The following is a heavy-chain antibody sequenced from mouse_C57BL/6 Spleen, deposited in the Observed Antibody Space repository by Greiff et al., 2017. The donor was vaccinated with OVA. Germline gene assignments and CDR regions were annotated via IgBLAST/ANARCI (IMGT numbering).Heavy chain of an antibody. V-gene: IGHV1-82*01. Sequence: VQLQQSGPELVKPGASVKISCKASGYAFSSSWMNWVKQRPGKGLEWIGRIYPGDGDTNYNGKFKGKATLTADKSSSTAYMQLSSLTSEDSAVYFCARSAYGNFFGYWGQGTTLTVSS. CDR1: GYAFSSSW. CDR2: IYPGDGDT. D-gene: IGHD2-1*01. CDR3: ARSAYGNFFGY. J-gene: IGHJ2*01.